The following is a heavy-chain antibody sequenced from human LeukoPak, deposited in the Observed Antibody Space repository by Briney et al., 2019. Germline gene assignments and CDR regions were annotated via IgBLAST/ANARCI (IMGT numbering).Heavy chain of an antibody. V-gene: IGHV3-30*19. Sequence: GGSLRLSCAASGFTFSSYGMHWVRQAPGKGLEWVAVISYDGSNKYYADSVKGRFTISRDNSKNTLYLQMNSLRAEDTAVYYCARGGDGLFDYWGQGTLVTVSS. CDR1: GFTFSSYG. CDR3: ARGGDGLFDY. D-gene: IGHD3-10*01. J-gene: IGHJ4*02. CDR2: ISYDGSNK.